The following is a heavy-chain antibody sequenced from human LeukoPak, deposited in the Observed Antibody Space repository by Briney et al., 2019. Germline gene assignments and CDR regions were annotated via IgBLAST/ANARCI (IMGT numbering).Heavy chain of an antibody. CDR2: ISYDGSYK. D-gene: IGHD2-8*02. V-gene: IGHV3-30*04. Sequence: GGSLRLSCAASGFTFSSCAMHWVRQAPGKGLEWVSVISYDGSYKDYADSVKGRFTISRDNSKNTLYLQMNSLRSDDTAVYYCARVALVPPPHGLDYWGQGTLVTVSS. J-gene: IGHJ4*02. CDR3: ARVALVPPPHGLDY. CDR1: GFTFSSCA.